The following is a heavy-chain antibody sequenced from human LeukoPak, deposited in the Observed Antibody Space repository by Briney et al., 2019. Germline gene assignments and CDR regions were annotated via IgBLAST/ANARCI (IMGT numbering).Heavy chain of an antibody. Sequence: GGSLRLSCAASGFTFSSNAMSWVRQAPGKGLEWVSAITSDGGTTFHADSVKGRFTISRDNSKNTLYLQTSSLRAEDTAVYYCASRGSTSSQYYWGQGTLVTASS. J-gene: IGHJ4*02. CDR1: GFTFSSNA. D-gene: IGHD6-6*01. CDR3: ASRGSTSSQYY. CDR2: ITSDGGTT. V-gene: IGHV3-23*01.